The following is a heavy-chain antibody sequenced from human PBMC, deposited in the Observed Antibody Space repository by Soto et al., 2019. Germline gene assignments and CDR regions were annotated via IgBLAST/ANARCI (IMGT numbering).Heavy chain of an antibody. V-gene: IGHV4-39*01. J-gene: IGHJ3*02. CDR1: GGSISSRSHY. Sequence: PSETLSLTCIVSGGSISSRSHYWGWIRQPPGKGLEWIGSVYYSGSTYYNPSLKSRVTIFVDTSKIQFSLKLSSVTAADTAVYYCARLWSGGYSRGYGEALDIWGQGTMVTVSS. CDR3: ARLWSGGYSRGYGEALDI. D-gene: IGHD3-22*01. CDR2: VYYSGST.